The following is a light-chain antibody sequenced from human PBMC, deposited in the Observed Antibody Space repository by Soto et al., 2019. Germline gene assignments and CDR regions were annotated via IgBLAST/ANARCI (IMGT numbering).Light chain of an antibody. Sequence: DIPMTQSPSTLSASVGDRVTITCRASQSIGSRLAWYQQKPGKAPKLLIYKASSLESGVPSRFSGSGSGTEFTLPSSSLQPDDFATYYCQQYNTYWYTFGQGTKLEIK. J-gene: IGKJ2*01. CDR3: QQYNTYWYT. CDR2: KAS. V-gene: IGKV1-5*03. CDR1: QSIGSR.